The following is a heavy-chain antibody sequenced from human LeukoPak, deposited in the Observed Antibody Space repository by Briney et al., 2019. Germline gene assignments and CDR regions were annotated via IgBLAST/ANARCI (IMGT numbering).Heavy chain of an antibody. J-gene: IGHJ4*02. V-gene: IGHV4-31*03. Sequence: TLSLTCNVSGGSISSVNYYWSWIRRHPGKGLEWIGYIYDSGSTHYNPSLKSRVTISADTSKNQFSLNMSSVTAADTAVYYCARDSSGWSSVDYWGQGTLVTVSS. D-gene: IGHD6-19*01. CDR2: IYDSGST. CDR1: GGSISSVNYY. CDR3: ARDSSGWSSVDY.